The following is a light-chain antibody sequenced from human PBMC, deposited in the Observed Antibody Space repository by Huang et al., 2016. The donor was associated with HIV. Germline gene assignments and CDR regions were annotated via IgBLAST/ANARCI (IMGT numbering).Light chain of an antibody. J-gene: IGKJ1*01. CDR2: AAS. V-gene: IGKV1-39*01. Sequence: DIQMTQSPSSLSASVGDRVTITCRASQSISNYLNWYQQKPGKAPKLLIYAASSLQSGVPSMFSGSGSGTDFTLTSSSLQPEDFATYYCQQSYSTPWTFGQGTKVEIK. CDR3: QQSYSTPWT. CDR1: QSISNY.